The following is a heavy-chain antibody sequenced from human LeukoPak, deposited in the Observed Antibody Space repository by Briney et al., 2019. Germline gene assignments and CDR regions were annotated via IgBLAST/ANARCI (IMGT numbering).Heavy chain of an antibody. D-gene: IGHD3-10*01. CDR1: GGSISSYY. CDR2: INHSGST. Sequence: SETLSLTCTVSGGSISSYYWSWIRQPPGKGLEWIGEINHSGSTNYNPSLKSRVTISVHTSKNQFSLKLSSVTAADTAVYYCARLTKNDSGSYRFGKKKRGYMDVWGKGTTVTISS. J-gene: IGHJ6*03. CDR3: ARLTKNDSGSYRFGKKKRGYMDV. V-gene: IGHV4-34*01.